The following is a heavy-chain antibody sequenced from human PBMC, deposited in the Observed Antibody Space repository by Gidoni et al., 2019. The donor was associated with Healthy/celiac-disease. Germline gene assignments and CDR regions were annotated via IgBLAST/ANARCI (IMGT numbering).Heavy chain of an antibody. CDR1: AFTCRDHY. D-gene: IGHD3-16*02. Sequence: EVQLVESGGGLVQPGGSLRRSCAASAFTCRDHYMDWVRQAPGKGLGWVGRTRNKANSYTTEYAASVKGRFTISRDDSKNSLYLQMNSLKTEDTAVYYCARGRDRYGYYFDYWGQGTLVTVSS. CDR2: TRNKANSYTT. CDR3: ARGRDRYGYYFDY. J-gene: IGHJ4*02. V-gene: IGHV3-72*01.